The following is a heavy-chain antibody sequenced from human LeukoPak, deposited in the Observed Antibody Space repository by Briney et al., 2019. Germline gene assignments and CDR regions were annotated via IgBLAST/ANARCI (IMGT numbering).Heavy chain of an antibody. Sequence: PSETLSLTCTVSGGSISSYYWSWIRQPPGKGLEWIGYIYYSGSTNYNPSLKSRVTITVDTSKNQFSLKLSSVTAADTAVYYCARLKLWSYFDYWGQGTLVTVSS. CDR3: ARLKLWSYFDY. V-gene: IGHV4-59*08. D-gene: IGHD5-18*01. J-gene: IGHJ4*02. CDR2: IYYSGST. CDR1: GGSISSYY.